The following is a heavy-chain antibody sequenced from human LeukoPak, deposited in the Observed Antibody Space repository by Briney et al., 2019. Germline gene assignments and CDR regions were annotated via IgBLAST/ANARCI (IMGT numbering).Heavy chain of an antibody. CDR2: ILYDGDNK. V-gene: IGHV3-30*18. D-gene: IGHD3-10*01. CDR3: AKDRLLLARGVIDAFDL. J-gene: IGHJ3*01. CDR1: GCTFSTYG. Sequence: GGSLRLSCAASGCTFSTYGMHWVRQAPGKGLEWGAGILYDGDNKYFADSVKGRFTISRYNSKNTLYLQMNSLRAEDTAVYYCAKDRLLLARGVIDAFDLWGQATMVTVSS.